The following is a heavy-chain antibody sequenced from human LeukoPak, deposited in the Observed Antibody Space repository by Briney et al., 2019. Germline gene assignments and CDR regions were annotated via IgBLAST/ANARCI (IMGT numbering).Heavy chain of an antibody. V-gene: IGHV4-39*01. CDR1: GGSISSSSYY. CDR3: ARGRIVVVPAAIEARENWFDP. D-gene: IGHD2-2*01. J-gene: IGHJ5*02. CDR2: IYYSGST. Sequence: SETLSLTCTVSGGSISSSSYYWGWIRQPPGKGLEWIGSIYYSGSTYYNPSLKSRVTISVDTSKNQFSLKLSSVTAADTAVYYCARGRIVVVPAAIEARENWFDPWGQGTLVTVSS.